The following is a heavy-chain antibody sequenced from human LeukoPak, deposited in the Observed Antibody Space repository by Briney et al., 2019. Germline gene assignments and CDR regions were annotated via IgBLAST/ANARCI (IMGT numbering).Heavy chain of an antibody. V-gene: IGHV4-61*01. D-gene: IGHD2-15*01. J-gene: IGHJ4*02. CDR1: GGSVSSGSYY. CDR2: IYYTGRT. Sequence: SETLSLTCTVSGGSVSSGSYYWSWIRQPPGKGLEYIGYIYYTGRTNYNPSLKSRVTISVDTSKNQFSLKLTSVTAADTAVYYCARTMPPWWPLDCWGLGTLVTVSS. CDR3: ARTMPPWWPLDC.